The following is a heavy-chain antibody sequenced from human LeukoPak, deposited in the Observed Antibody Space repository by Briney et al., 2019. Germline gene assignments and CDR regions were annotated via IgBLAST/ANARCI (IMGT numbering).Heavy chain of an antibody. CDR2: IKHDGSED. CDR1: GFTFSSYW. J-gene: IGHJ6*03. CDR3: ARGLSSGWPYYYYYYMDV. V-gene: IGHV3-7*01. D-gene: IGHD6-19*01. Sequence: GGSLKLSCAASGFTFSSYWMTWVRQAPGKGLEWVATIKHDGSEDYYVDSVKGRFTISRDNAKSSMWLQMSSLRAEDTAVYYCARGLSSGWPYYYYYYMDVWGKGTTVTISS.